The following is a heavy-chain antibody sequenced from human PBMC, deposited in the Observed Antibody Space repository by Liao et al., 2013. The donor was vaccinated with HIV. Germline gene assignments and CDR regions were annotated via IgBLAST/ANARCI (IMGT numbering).Heavy chain of an antibody. J-gene: IGHJ4*02. CDR3: ARGTRWFGEVRLDY. CDR1: GGSITSDY. CDR2: IYTSGST. D-gene: IGHD3-10*01. V-gene: IGHV4-4*07. Sequence: QVQLQESGPGLVKPSETLSLTCIVSGGSITSDYWSWIRQPAGKGLEWIGRIYTSGSTNYNPSLKSRVTMSVDTSKNQFSLKLSSVTAADTAVYYCARGTRWFGEVRLDYWGQGTLVTVSS.